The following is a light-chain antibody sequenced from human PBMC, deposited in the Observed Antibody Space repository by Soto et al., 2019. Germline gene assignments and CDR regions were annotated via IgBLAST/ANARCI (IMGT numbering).Light chain of an antibody. CDR2: EVI. CDR3: CSYAGSSTFV. Sequence: QSVLTQPASVSGSPGQSITISCTGTSSDVGSYNLVSWYQQHPGKAHKLMIYEVIKRPSGVSNRLSGSKSGNTASLTISWLQAEDEADYYCCSYAGSSTFVFGTGTKVTVL. V-gene: IGLV2-23*02. CDR1: SSDVGSYNL. J-gene: IGLJ1*01.